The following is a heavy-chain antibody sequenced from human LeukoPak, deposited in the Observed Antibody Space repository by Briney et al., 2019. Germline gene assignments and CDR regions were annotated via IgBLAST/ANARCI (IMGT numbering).Heavy chain of an antibody. J-gene: IGHJ3*02. CDR2: IIPILGIA. D-gene: IGHD2-15*01. CDR3: ARDKDCSGGSCYSRGAFDI. Sequence: GASVKVSCKASGGTFSSYAISWVRQAPGQGLEWMGRIIPILGIANYAQKFQGRVTITADKSTSTAYMELSSLRSEDTAVYYCARDKDCSGGSCYSRGAFDIWGQGTMVTVYS. CDR1: GGTFSSYA. V-gene: IGHV1-69*04.